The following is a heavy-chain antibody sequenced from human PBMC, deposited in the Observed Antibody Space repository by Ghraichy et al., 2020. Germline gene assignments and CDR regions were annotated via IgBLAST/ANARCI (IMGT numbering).Heavy chain of an antibody. Sequence: SETLSLTCTVSGGSISSSSYYWGWIRQPPGKGLEWIGIIYYSGSTYYNPSLKSRVTISVDTSKNQFSLKLSSVTAADTAVYYCARGGLVCGGSCYQYYFDYWGQGTLVTVSS. J-gene: IGHJ4*02. CDR3: ARGGLVCGGSCYQYYFDY. D-gene: IGHD2-15*01. CDR2: IYYSGST. CDR1: GGSISSSSYY. V-gene: IGHV4-39*07.